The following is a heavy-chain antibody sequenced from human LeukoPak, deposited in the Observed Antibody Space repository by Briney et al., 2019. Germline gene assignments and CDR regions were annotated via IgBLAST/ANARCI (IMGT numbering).Heavy chain of an antibody. CDR1: GGAISSYY. D-gene: IGHD5-12*01. CDR2: IYYRGST. CDR3: ARGDDYKSTLFDY. Sequence: PSQTLSPTCTVSGGAISSYYSNSSRHPPGKGLDWIGYIYYRGSTNYNPSLKSRVTISVDTSKNQFSLKLSSATATDTAMYYCARGDDYKSTLFDYWGQGTLVTVSS. V-gene: IGHV4-59*01. J-gene: IGHJ4*02.